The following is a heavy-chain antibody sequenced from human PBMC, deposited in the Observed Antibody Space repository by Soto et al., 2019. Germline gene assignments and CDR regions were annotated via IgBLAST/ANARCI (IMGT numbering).Heavy chain of an antibody. Sequence: QVQLQESGPGLVKPSETLSLNCTVSGDSVNSASYFWTWIRQPPGKGLEWIGNIHYSGTTDYNPSHNSRATISLDTSKNHFSLKLTSVTSADTAVYYCGRTARSGAWAAWFWGQGTLVTVSS. J-gene: IGHJ4*02. CDR1: GDSVNSASYF. CDR2: IHYSGTT. D-gene: IGHD2-21*01. CDR3: GRTARSGAWAAWF. V-gene: IGHV4-61*03.